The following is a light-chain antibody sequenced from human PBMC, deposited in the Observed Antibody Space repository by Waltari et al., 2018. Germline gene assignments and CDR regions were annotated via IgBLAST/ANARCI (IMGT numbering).Light chain of an antibody. J-gene: IGLJ2*01. V-gene: IGLV2-8*01. Sequence: QSALTQPPSASGSPGQSVTISCTGTSSDAGGFDYVSWDQQHPGKVPRHMIYEVSKRPSGVPDRFSGSKSGNTASLTVSGLQVEDEADYYCSSCAGSSQMLFGGGTKLTVL. CDR3: SSCAGSSQML. CDR2: EVS. CDR1: SSDAGGFDY.